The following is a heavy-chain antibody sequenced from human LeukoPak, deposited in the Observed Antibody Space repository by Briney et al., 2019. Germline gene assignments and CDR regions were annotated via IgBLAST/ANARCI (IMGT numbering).Heavy chain of an antibody. D-gene: IGHD2-21*01. CDR3: ARDNVVVGGAAAGDYYYGMDA. Sequence: GRSLRLSCAASGFTFSDYYMSWIRQSPGKGLEWVSYISSSSFYTNYADSVKGRFTISRDNAKNSLYLQMSSLRAEDTAVYYCARDNVVVGGAAAGDYYYGMDAWGEGTTVTVSS. CDR1: GFTFSDYY. V-gene: IGHV3-11*06. J-gene: IGHJ6*04. CDR2: ISSSSFYT.